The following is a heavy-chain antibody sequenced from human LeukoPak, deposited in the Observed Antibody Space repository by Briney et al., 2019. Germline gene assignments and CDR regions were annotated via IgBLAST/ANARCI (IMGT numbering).Heavy chain of an antibody. V-gene: IGHV3-23*01. J-gene: IGHJ4*02. Sequence: PGGSLRLSCAASGFTFSNYAMSWVRQAPGKGLEWVSAISGSGGNPYYADSVEGGFTVSRDNSKSTLHLQVNSLRAEDTAVYYCAKRQVTAAPGALDCWGQGTLLTVSS. CDR2: ISGSGGNP. D-gene: IGHD6-13*01. CDR3: AKRQVTAAPGALDC. CDR1: GFTFSNYA.